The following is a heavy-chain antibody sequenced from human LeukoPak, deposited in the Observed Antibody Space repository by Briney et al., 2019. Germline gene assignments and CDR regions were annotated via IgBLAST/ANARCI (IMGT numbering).Heavy chain of an antibody. CDR2: ISSSSSYI. V-gene: IGHV3-21*01. J-gene: IGHJ3*02. CDR1: GFTFSYYW. CDR3: ARGSRAINAFDI. Sequence: GGSLRLSCAASGFTFSYYWMSWVRQAPGKGLEWVSSISSSSSYIYYADSVKGRFTISRDNAKNSLYLQMNSLRAEDTAVYYCARGSRAINAFDIWGQGTMVTVSS. D-gene: IGHD6-6*01.